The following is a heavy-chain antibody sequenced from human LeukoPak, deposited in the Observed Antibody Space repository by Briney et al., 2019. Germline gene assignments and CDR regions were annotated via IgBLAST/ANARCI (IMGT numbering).Heavy chain of an antibody. CDR2: IIPIFGTA. Sequence: EAPVKVSCKASGGTFSSYAISWVRQAPGQGLEWMGGIIPIFGTANYAQKFQGRVTITADESTSTAYMELSSLRSEDTAVYYCARDQFDSRGEYYFDYWGQGTLVTVSS. V-gene: IGHV1-69*13. CDR3: ARDQFDSRGEYYFDY. CDR1: GGTFSSYA. D-gene: IGHD3-22*01. J-gene: IGHJ4*02.